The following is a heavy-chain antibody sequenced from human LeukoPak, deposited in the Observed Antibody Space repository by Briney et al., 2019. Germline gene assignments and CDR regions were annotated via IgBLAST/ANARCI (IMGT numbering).Heavy chain of an antibody. CDR1: GFTFSSYA. V-gene: IGHV3-23*01. J-gene: IGHJ4*02. D-gene: IGHD3-9*01. Sequence: PGGSLRLSCAASGFTFSSYAMTWVRQAPGKGLDWVSAISGSGGTTYSADSVRGRFTISRDSSKNTLYLQMNSLRAEDTAVYYRAKGLINDWSALEYWGQGTLVTVSS. CDR3: AKGLINDWSALEY. CDR2: ISGSGGTT.